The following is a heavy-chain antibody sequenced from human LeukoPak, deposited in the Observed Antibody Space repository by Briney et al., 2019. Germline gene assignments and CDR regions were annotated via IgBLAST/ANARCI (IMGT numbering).Heavy chain of an antibody. V-gene: IGHV3-48*03. Sequence: GGSLRLSCVASGFSLSSYEMNWVRQAPGKGLEWVSNIRTSGSTIYYADSVKGRFTISRDNAKNSLYLEMNSLRAEDTAVYYCARRYYYGSGLDYWGQGTLVTVSP. CDR3: ARRYYYGSGLDY. D-gene: IGHD3-10*01. CDR1: GFSLSSYE. J-gene: IGHJ4*02. CDR2: IRTSGSTI.